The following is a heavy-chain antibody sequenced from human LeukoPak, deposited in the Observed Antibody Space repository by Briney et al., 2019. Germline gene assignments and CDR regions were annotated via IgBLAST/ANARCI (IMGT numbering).Heavy chain of an antibody. V-gene: IGHV4-4*02. D-gene: IGHD3-22*01. CDR1: GDSINSLDL. CDR3: AGLVGRYSSGLYYYYFDY. Sequence: SGTLSLTCTVSGDSINSLDLWSWVRQPPGKGLEWIGEMYLSGTTHSNPSVKSRVTTSVDKSKNQFFLNLSSVTAADTAVYYCAGLVGRYSSGLYYYYFDYWGQGTLVTVSS. J-gene: IGHJ4*02. CDR2: MYLSGTT.